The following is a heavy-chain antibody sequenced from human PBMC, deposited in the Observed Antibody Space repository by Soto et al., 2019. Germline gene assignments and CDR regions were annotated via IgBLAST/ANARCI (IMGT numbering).Heavy chain of an antibody. V-gene: IGHV3-30*18. CDR2: ISYDGSNK. Sequence: RRLSCAASGFTFSSYGMHWVRQAPGKGLEGVAVISYDGSNKYYADSVKGRFTISRDNSKNTLYPQMNSLRAEDTAVYYCAKAYSSSSPGYYGMDVWGQGTTVTVSS. D-gene: IGHD6-6*01. CDR1: GFTFSSYG. J-gene: IGHJ6*02. CDR3: AKAYSSSSPGYYGMDV.